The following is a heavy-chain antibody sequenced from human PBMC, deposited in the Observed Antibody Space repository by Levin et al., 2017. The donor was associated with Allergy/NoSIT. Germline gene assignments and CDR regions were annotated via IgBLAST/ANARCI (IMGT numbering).Heavy chain of an antibody. CDR3: ARGPSDP. CDR2: INHSGST. Sequence: SETLSLTCAVYGGSFSGYYWSWIRQPPGKGLEWIGEINHSGSTNYNPSLKSRVTISVDTSKNQFSLQLSSVTAADTAVYYCARGPSDPWGQGTLVTVSS. CDR1: GGSFSGYY. J-gene: IGHJ5*02. V-gene: IGHV4-34*01.